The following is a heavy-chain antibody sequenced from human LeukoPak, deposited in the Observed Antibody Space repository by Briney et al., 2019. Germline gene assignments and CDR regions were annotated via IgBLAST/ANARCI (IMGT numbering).Heavy chain of an antibody. CDR2: IYSGGST. D-gene: IGHD5-18*01. V-gene: IGHV3-66*01. Sequence: GGSLSLSCAASGFTVSSNYMSWVRQAPGKGLEWVSVIYSGGSTYYADSVKGRFTISRDNSKNTLYLQMNSLRAEDTAVYYCARGMVTDYYYGMDVWGQGTTVTVSS. J-gene: IGHJ6*02. CDR1: GFTVSSNY. CDR3: ARGMVTDYYYGMDV.